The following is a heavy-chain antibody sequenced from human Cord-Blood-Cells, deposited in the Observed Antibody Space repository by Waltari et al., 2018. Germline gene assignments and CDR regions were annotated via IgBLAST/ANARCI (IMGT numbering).Heavy chain of an antibody. CDR2: IWYDGSNK. D-gene: IGHD3-10*01. Sequence: QVQLVESGGGVVQPGRSLRLSCAASGFTFSSYGMHWVRQAPGKGLEWVAVIWYDGSNKYYADSVKGRFTISRDNSKNTLYLQMNSLRAEDTAVYYCARRMRSGNLFDYWGQGTLVTVSS. V-gene: IGHV3-33*01. CDR3: ARRMRSGNLFDY. J-gene: IGHJ4*02. CDR1: GFTFSSYG.